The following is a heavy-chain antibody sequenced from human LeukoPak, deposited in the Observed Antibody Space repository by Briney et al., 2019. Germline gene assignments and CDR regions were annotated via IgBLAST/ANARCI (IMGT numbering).Heavy chain of an antibody. J-gene: IGHJ3*02. V-gene: IGHV4-38-2*02. Sequence: PSETLSLTCTVSGYSISSGYYWGWIRQPPGKGLEWIGSIYHSGSTYYNPSLKSRVTISVDTSKNQFSLKLSSVTAADTAVYYCARTLLPAVKGAFDIWGQGTMVTVS. D-gene: IGHD3-22*01. CDR1: GYSISSGYY. CDR3: ARTLLPAVKGAFDI. CDR2: IYHSGST.